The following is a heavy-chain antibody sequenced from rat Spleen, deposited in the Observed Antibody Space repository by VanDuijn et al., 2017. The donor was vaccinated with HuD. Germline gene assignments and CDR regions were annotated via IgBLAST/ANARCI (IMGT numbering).Heavy chain of an antibody. CDR3: ARDIYGGYSELGYFAY. V-gene: IGHV5-7*01. CDR2: ISYDGSST. Sequence: EVQLVESGGGLVQPGRSLKLSCAASGFTFSDYNMAWVRQAPKKGLEWVATISYDGSSTYYRDSVKGRFTISRDNAKSTLYLQMDSLRSEDTATYFCARDIYGGYSELGYFAYWGQGTLVTVSS. J-gene: IGHJ3*01. CDR1: GFTFSDYN. D-gene: IGHD1-11*01.